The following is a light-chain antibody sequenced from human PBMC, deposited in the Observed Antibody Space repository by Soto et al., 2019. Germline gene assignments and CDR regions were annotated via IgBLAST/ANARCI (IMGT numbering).Light chain of an antibody. CDR3: HHYNKWTPIT. V-gene: IGKV3-15*01. Sequence: EIVMTQSPATLSISPGERATLSCRASQSVDINLASYQQKHGQAPSLLIFAAATRAAGGRARFSGTGSGTEFTLTISSLQSEDFAVYYCHHYNKWTPITFGQGTRLEIK. CDR2: AAA. J-gene: IGKJ5*01. CDR1: QSVDIN.